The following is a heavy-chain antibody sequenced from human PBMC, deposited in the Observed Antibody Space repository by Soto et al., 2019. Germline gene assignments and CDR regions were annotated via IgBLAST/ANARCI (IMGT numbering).Heavy chain of an antibody. V-gene: IGHV3-23*01. D-gene: IGHD3-3*01. CDR1: VFTFKSFS. J-gene: IGHJ6*02. CDR2: ISSSGDGK. Sequence: GGSLILSCSSSVFTFKSFSITGFLQAPGKGLEWVSIISSSGDGKYYVDSVKGRLTISRDNSRNTINLQMNSLRAEDTAVYYCEKNADFRSWGMDVWGQGTPVTVSS. CDR3: EKNADFRSWGMDV.